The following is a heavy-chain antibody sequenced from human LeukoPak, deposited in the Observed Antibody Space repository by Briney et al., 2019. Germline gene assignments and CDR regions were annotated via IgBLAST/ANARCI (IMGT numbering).Heavy chain of an antibody. CDR1: GFTFSSYA. V-gene: IGHV3-7*01. D-gene: IGHD3-10*01. CDR3: ARYYGELDY. J-gene: IGHJ4*02. Sequence: PGGSLRLSCAASGFTFSSYAMTWVRQAPGKGLEWVANIKQDGSEKYYVDSVKGRFTISRDNAKNSLYLQMNSLRAEDTAVYYCARYYGELDYWGQGTLVTVSS. CDR2: IKQDGSEK.